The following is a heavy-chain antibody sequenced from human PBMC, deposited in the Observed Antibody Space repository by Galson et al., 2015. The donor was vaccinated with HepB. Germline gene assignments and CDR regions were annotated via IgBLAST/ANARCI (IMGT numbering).Heavy chain of an antibody. CDR1: GGTFSSYT. V-gene: IGHV1-69*02. CDR2: IIPILGIA. CDR3: ARVAAPLPEESPGGYYYGMDV. J-gene: IGHJ6*02. D-gene: IGHD3-16*01. Sequence: SVKVSCKASGGTFSSYTISWVRQAPGQGLEWMGRIIPILGIANYAQKFQGRVTITADKSTSTAYMELSSLRSEDTAVYYCARVAAPLPEESPGGYYYGMDVWGQGTTVTVSS.